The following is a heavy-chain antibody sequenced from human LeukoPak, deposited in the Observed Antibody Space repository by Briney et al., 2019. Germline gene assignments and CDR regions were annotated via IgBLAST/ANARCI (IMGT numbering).Heavy chain of an antibody. V-gene: IGHV3-9*01. CDR2: ISWNSGSI. J-gene: IGHJ4*02. CDR1: GFTFDDYA. Sequence: GGSLRLSCAASGFTFDDYAMHWVRQTPGKGLEWVSGISWNSGSIGYADSAKGRFTISRDNAKNSLYLQMNSLRAEDTALYYCAKGWLEFDYWGQGTLVTVSS. D-gene: IGHD5-12*01. CDR3: AKGWLEFDY.